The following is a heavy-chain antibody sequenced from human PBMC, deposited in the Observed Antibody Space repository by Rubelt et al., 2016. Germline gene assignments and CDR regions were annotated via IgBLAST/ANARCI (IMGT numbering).Heavy chain of an antibody. D-gene: IGHD5-18*01. V-gene: IGHV3-48*02. Sequence: STIYYADSVKGRFTISRDNAKNSLYLQMNSLRDEDTAVYYCARDWSGYSYGDSPWGSPDFDYWGQGTLVTVSS. CDR3: ARDWSGYSYGDSPWGSPDFDY. CDR2: STI. J-gene: IGHJ4*02.